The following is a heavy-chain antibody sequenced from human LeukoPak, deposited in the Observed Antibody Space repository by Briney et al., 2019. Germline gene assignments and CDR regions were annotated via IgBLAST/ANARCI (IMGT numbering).Heavy chain of an antibody. Sequence: GRSLRLSCAASGFTFSSYGMHRVRQAPGEGLEWVALIWNDGSYKYYADSVKGRFTISRDNSQNTVYLQMNSLRDEDTAVYYCARGVKVAGSILVDYWGQGTLVTVSS. D-gene: IGHD6-19*01. CDR1: GFTFSSYG. CDR2: IWNDGSYK. V-gene: IGHV3-33*08. J-gene: IGHJ4*02. CDR3: ARGVKVAGSILVDY.